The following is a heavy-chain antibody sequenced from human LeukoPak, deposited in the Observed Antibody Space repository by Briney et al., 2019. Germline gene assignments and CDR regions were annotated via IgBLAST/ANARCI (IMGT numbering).Heavy chain of an antibody. CDR1: GFTFGDYA. CDR2: IRSKAYGGTT. Sequence: PGGSLRLSCTASGFTFGDYAMSWFRQAPGKGLEWVGFIRSKAYGGTTEYAASVKGRFTISRDDSKSIAYLQMNSLKTEDTAVYYCTRVDYDSSGYLPPFDYWDQGTLVTVSS. V-gene: IGHV3-49*03. J-gene: IGHJ4*02. CDR3: TRVDYDSSGYLPPFDY. D-gene: IGHD3-22*01.